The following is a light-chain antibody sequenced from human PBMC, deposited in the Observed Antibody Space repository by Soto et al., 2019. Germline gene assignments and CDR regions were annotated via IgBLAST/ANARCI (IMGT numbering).Light chain of an antibody. J-gene: IGLJ3*02. CDR2: RNN. CDR3: AVWDDSLSGRV. CDR1: SSNIGSNY. V-gene: IGLV1-47*01. Sequence: QSVLTQPPSASGTPGQRVTISCSGSSSNIGSNYVYWYQQLPGTAPKPLMYRNNQRPSGVPDRFSGSRSGTSASLAISGLRSEDEADYYCAVWDDSLSGRVFGGGTKLTVL.